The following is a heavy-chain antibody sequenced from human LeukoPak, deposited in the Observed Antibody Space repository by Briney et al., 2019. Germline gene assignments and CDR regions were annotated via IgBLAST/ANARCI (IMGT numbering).Heavy chain of an antibody. Sequence: GGSLRLSCAASGFTFRSYGMHWVRQAPGKGLEWVAFIRYDGNSNYYADSVKGRFTISRDNSRSTLYLQMNSLKTEDTAVYYCTTVLVGATKGDYWGQGTLVTVSS. CDR3: TTVLVGATKGDY. J-gene: IGHJ4*02. V-gene: IGHV3-30*02. CDR1: GFTFRSYG. CDR2: IRYDGNSN. D-gene: IGHD1-26*01.